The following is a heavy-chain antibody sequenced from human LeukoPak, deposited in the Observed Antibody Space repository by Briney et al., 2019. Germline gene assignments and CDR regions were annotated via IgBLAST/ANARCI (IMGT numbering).Heavy chain of an antibody. D-gene: IGHD4-17*01. CDR3: ARDSRLRGDAFDI. CDR1: GFTFSSYS. Sequence: GGSLRLSCAASGFTFSSYSMNWVRQAPGKGLEWVSYISSSSSTIYYADSVKGRFTISRDNAKNSLYLQMNSLRAEDTAVYYCARDSRLRGDAFDIWGQGTMVTVSS. CDR2: ISSSSSTI. J-gene: IGHJ3*02. V-gene: IGHV3-48*04.